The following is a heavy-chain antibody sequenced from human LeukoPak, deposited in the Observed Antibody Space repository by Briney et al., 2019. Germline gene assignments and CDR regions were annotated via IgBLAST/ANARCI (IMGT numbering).Heavy chain of an antibody. CDR1: GGSFSGDY. CDR2: INHRGST. V-gene: IGHV4-34*01. Sequence: PSETLSLTCAVYGGSFSGDYWSWIRQAPGKGLEWIGEINHRGSTNYNPSLKSRVTISVDTSKNQFSLKLSSVTAADTAVYYRARVWGRSSSWYNWFDPWGQGTLVTVSS. D-gene: IGHD6-13*01. CDR3: ARVWGRSSSWYNWFDP. J-gene: IGHJ5*02.